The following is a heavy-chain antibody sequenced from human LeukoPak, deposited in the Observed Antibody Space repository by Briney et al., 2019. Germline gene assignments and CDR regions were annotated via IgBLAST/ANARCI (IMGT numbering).Heavy chain of an antibody. D-gene: IGHD3-10*01. Sequence: PSETLSLTCAVYGGSFSGYYWSWIRQPPGKGLEWIGEINHSGSTNYNPSLKSRVTISVDTSKNQFSLKLSSVTAADTAVYYCARGYLHYYGSGSYYYWGQGTLVTVSS. V-gene: IGHV4-34*01. CDR2: INHSGST. CDR3: ARGYLHYYGSGSYYY. J-gene: IGHJ4*02. CDR1: GGSFSGYY.